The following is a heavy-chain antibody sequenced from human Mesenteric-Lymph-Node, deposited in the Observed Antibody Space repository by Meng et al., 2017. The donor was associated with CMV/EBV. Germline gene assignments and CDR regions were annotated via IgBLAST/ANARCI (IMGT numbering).Heavy chain of an antibody. J-gene: IGHJ4*02. CDR3: AKDLSGSGYNSGQSNY. V-gene: IGHV3-30*02. CDR2: IWYDGSNK. D-gene: IGHD6-19*01. Sequence: GESLKISCAASGFTFSSYEMNWVRQAPGKGLEWVAFIWYDGSNKYYADSVKGRFTISRDNSKNTLYLQMNSLRAEDTAAYYCAKDLSGSGYNSGQSNYWGQGTLVTVSS. CDR1: GFTFSSYE.